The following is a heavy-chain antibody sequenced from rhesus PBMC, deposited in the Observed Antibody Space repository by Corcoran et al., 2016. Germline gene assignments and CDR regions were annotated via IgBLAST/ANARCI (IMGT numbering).Heavy chain of an antibody. Sequence: QVQLQESGPGVVKPLETLSLTCAVSGGSISDSYRWSWIRQPPGKGLECIGYIYGTSTRTNHHRSLKSRVTISKDTSKDQFSLKLSSVTAAGTAVYYCARYYNIWTGYLDYWGQGVLVTVSS. CDR3: ARYYNIWTGYLDY. V-gene: IGHV4S10*01. D-gene: IGHD3-3*01. J-gene: IGHJ4*01. CDR2: IYGTSTRT. CDR1: GGSISDSYR.